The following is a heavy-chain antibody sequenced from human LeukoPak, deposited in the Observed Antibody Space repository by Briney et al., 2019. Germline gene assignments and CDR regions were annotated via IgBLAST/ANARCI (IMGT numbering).Heavy chain of an antibody. CDR2: IWYDGSNK. CDR1: GFTFSSYG. J-gene: IGHJ6*03. D-gene: IGHD3-3*01. Sequence: GGSLRLSCAASGFTFSSYGMHWVRQAPGKGLEWVAVIWYDGSNKYYADSVKGRFTISRDNAKNSLYLQMNSLRAEDTAVYYCARRGITIFGVVRYYYYYMDVWGKGTTVTVSS. CDR3: ARRGITIFGVVRYYYYYMDV. V-gene: IGHV3-33*01.